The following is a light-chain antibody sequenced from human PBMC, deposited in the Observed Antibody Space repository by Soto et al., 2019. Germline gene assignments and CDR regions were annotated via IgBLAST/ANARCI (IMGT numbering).Light chain of an antibody. Sequence: QSALTQPASVSGSPGQSITISCTGTSSDVGSYNLVSWYQQHPGKAPKLMIYEGSKRPSGFSNRFSGSKSGNTASLTISGLQAEDDADYYCCSYAGSSTPVVFGGGTKLTVL. V-gene: IGLV2-23*01. J-gene: IGLJ2*01. CDR2: EGS. CDR1: SSDVGSYNL. CDR3: CSYAGSSTPVV.